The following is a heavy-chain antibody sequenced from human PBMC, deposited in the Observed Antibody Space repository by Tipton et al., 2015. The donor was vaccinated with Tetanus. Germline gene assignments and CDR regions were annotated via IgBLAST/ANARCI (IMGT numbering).Heavy chain of an antibody. V-gene: IGHV3-11*01. Sequence: SLRLSYAASGFIFSDYYMSWIRQAPGKGLEWVSYISSSGSTIYYADSVKGRFTISRDNAKNSLSLQVNSLRAEDTAVYYCARVWGRGQLVTKPNWYFDLWGRGTLVTVSS. CDR2: ISSSGSTI. CDR3: ARVWGRGQLVTKPNWYFDL. J-gene: IGHJ2*01. CDR1: GFIFSDYY. D-gene: IGHD6-6*01.